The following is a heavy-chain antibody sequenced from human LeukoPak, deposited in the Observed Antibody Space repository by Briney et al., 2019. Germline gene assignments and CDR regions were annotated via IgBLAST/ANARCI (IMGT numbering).Heavy chain of an antibody. Sequence: GGSLRLSCAASGFTFSSYAMSWVRQAPGKGLEWVAVIWYDGSNKYYADSVKGRFTISRDNSKNTLYLQMNSLRAEDTAVYYCARDNWGLGAFDIWGQGTMVTVSS. CDR3: ARDNWGLGAFDI. D-gene: IGHD7-27*01. CDR1: GFTFSSYA. V-gene: IGHV3-33*08. J-gene: IGHJ3*02. CDR2: IWYDGSNK.